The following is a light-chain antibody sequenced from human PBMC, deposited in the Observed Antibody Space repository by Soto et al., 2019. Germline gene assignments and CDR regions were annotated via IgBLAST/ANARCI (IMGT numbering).Light chain of an antibody. J-gene: IGKJ4*01. CDR3: QQSYSTPLT. Sequence: IVLRQSPRTLSLSPEERVTLSCRASQSSSGNYLAWYQHKPGQAPRLLISGTYARATGIPDRFSGSGSGTDFTLTISSLQPEDFATYYCQQSYSTPLTFGGGTKVHIK. V-gene: IGKV3-20*01. CDR1: QSSSGNY. CDR2: GTY.